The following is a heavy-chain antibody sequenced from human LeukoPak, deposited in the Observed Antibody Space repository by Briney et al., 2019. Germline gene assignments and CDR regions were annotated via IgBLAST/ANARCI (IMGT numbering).Heavy chain of an antibody. D-gene: IGHD2/OR15-2a*01. V-gene: IGHV3-48*01. J-gene: IGHJ4*02. CDR2: ISSSSSTI. Sequence: GGSLRLSCASSLFTFISSIMDGVRQAPWKGLEGVSYISSSSSTIYYADSVKGRFTISRDNAKNSLYLQMNSLRAEDTALYYCARGFYGQFDYWGQGTLVTVSS. CDR1: LFTFISSI. CDR3: ARGFYGQFDY.